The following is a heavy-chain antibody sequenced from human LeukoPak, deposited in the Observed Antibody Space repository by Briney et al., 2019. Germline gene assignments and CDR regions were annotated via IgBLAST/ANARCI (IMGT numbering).Heavy chain of an antibody. CDR1: GFTFGSYV. D-gene: IGHD6-13*01. CDR2: ISFDGSNK. J-gene: IGHJ3*02. V-gene: IGHV3-30*03. CDR3: ATGLRIAAAGFDAFDI. Sequence: GGSLRLSCAASGFTFGSYVMHWVRQAPGKGLEWVALISFDGSNKYYADSVKGRFTTSRDNSKNTLFLQMNSLRAEDSAVYYCATGLRIAAAGFDAFDIWGQGTMVTVSS.